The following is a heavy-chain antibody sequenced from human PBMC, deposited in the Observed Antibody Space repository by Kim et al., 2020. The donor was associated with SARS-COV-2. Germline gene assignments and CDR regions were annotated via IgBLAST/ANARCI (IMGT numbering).Heavy chain of an antibody. CDR3: ARVSQGAHMAEH. Sequence: ASVKVSCKTSGYTFSSYDVNWVRQATGQGLEWMGWMNPDSGRTVYAQNFQGRVTMTRDTSISTAYMELTSLTSDDTAVYYCARVSQGAHMAEHWGQGTLVTVSS. D-gene: IGHD6-19*01. CDR1: GYTFSSYD. CDR2: MNPDSGRT. V-gene: IGHV1-8*01. J-gene: IGHJ4*02.